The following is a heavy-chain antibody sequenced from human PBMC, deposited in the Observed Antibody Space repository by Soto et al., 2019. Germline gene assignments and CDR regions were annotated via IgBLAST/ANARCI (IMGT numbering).Heavy chain of an antibody. J-gene: IGHJ4*02. V-gene: IGHV1-69*02. CDR2: IIPILGIA. CDR3: ARVGYGGNSDY. CDR1: GGTFSSYT. Sequence: QAQLVQSGAEVKKPGSSVKVSCKASGGTFSSYTISWVRQAPGQGLEWMGRIIPILGIANYAQKFQGRVTXTXXKSTSTAYMELSSLRSEDTAVYYCARVGYGGNSDYWGQGTLVTVSS. D-gene: IGHD4-17*01.